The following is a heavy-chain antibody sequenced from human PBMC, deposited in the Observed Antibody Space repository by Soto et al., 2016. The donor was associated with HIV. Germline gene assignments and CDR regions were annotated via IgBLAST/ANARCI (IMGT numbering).Heavy chain of an antibody. CDR2: INSDESNT. CDR3: ARGFTDYGGNEY. D-gene: IGHD4-17*01. Sequence: EVQLVESGGGLVQPGGSLRLSCAASGFTFSSYWMHWVRQTPGKGLVWVSRINSDESNTEYADSVKGRFTISRDNTKNTLYLQMNSLRVEDTALYYCARGFTDYGGNEYWGQGTLVTVSS. J-gene: IGHJ4*02. CDR1: GFTFSSYW. V-gene: IGHV3-74*03.